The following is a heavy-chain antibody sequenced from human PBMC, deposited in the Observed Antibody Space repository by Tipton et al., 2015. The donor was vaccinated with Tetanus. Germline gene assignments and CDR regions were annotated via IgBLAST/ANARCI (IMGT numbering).Heavy chain of an antibody. CDR1: GGSISSYY. J-gene: IGHJ4*02. V-gene: IGHV4-59*01. CDR2: IYYSGST. D-gene: IGHD6-19*01. CDR3: ARPYLLNSSGWYGEGYFDY. Sequence: TLSLTCTVSGGSISSYYWSWIRQPPGKGLEWIGYIYYSGSTNYNPSLKSRVTISVDTSKNQFSLKLSSVTAADTAVYYCARPYLLNSSGWYGEGYFDYWGQGTLVTVSS.